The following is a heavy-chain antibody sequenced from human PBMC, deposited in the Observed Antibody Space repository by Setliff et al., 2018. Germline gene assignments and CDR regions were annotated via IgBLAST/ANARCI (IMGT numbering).Heavy chain of an antibody. Sequence: ASVKVSCKTSGYNFITFGISWVRQAPGQGLEWLGWIAPYNGNTDYAQKFQGRVTMTTDTSTNTAHMELRSLTSADTAIYYCTRGPGPWVVVAMPFDCWGQGT. J-gene: IGHJ4*02. CDR1: GYNFITFG. D-gene: IGHD5-12*01. V-gene: IGHV1-18*01. CDR2: IAPYNGNT. CDR3: TRGPGPWVVVAMPFDC.